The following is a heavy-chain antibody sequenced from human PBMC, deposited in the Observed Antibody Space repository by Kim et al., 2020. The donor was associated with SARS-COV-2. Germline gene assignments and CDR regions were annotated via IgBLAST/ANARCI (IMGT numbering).Heavy chain of an antibody. D-gene: IGHD2-15*01. CDR2: VTYSGTT. CDR3: ARHEDLDYYGVDV. J-gene: IGHJ6*01. Sequence: SETLSLTCTVSGASIRATTHYWGWIRQPPGKGLEWIGSVTYSGTTYYNPSLESRVTISVDTSKNQFSLKVNSVTPPDTAMYYCARHEDLDYYGVDVWGQGTTVTVSS. V-gene: IGHV4-39*01. CDR1: GASIRATTHY.